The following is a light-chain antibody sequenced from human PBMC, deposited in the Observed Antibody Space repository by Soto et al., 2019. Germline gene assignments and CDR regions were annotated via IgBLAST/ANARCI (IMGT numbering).Light chain of an antibody. J-gene: IGKJ4*01. CDR2: AAS. Sequence: IQMTQSPSTLSASVGDRVTITCRASQGIRNDLGWYQQKPGKAPKLLIYAASSLQSGVPSRFSGSGSGTDFTLSITSLQAEDFATYYCQQLRMYPSTFGGGTKVDIK. CDR1: QGIRND. CDR3: QQLRMYPST. V-gene: IGKV1-6*01.